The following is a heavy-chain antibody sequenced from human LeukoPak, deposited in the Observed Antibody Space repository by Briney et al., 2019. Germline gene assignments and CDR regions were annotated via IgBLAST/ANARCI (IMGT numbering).Heavy chain of an antibody. V-gene: IGHV4-39*01. CDR2: IYYSGST. J-gene: IGHJ4*02. Sequence: SETLSLTCTVSGGSISSSSYYWGWIRQPPGKGLEWTGSIYYSGSTYYNPSLKSRVTISVDTSKNQFSLNLNSVTAADTAVFYCARSYYYDSSGYLYYFDYWGQGTLVTVSS. D-gene: IGHD3-22*01. CDR3: ARSYYYDSSGYLYYFDY. CDR1: GGSISSSSYY.